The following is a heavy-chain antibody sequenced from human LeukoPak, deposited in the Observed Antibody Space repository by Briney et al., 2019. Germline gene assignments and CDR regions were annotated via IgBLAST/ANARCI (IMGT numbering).Heavy chain of an antibody. Sequence: PGGSLRLSCAASGFSFHIYSMNWVRQAPGKGLEWVSPISSSSSDLNYADSVKGRFTISRDNAEKSLYLQMNSLRAEDTAVYYCARDRGSFGSTQYAFDIWGQGTMVTVSS. V-gene: IGHV3-21*01. CDR3: ARDRGSFGSTQYAFDI. J-gene: IGHJ3*02. D-gene: IGHD3-10*01. CDR1: GFSFHIYS. CDR2: ISSSSSDL.